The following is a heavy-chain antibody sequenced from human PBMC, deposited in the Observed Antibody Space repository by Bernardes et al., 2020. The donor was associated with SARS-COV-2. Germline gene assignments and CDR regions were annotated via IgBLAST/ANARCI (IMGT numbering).Heavy chain of an antibody. CDR3: ARGRLRRGGVDV. CDR1: GGSLRSYY. Sequence: SKSLSLTCTVSGGSLRSYYWSWIRQPPGQGLEWIGYIHYSGSTNYNPSLKSRVTISVDTSKNQFSLKLSFVTAADTAVYYCARGRLRRGGVDVWGQGTTVTVSS. D-gene: IGHD4-17*01. J-gene: IGHJ6*02. CDR2: IHYSGST. V-gene: IGHV4-59*01.